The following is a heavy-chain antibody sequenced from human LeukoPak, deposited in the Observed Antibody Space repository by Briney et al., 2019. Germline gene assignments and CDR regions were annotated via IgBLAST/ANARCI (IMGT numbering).Heavy chain of an antibody. D-gene: IGHD2-8*01. J-gene: IGHJ6*03. Sequence: ASVKVSCKASGYTFTSYDINWVRQATGQGLEWMGWINPESGDTNYAQKFQGRVTMTRDTSISTAYMELTRLISDDTAVYYCATDNIVVMTAISNYYYYYMDVWGKGTTVTVSS. CDR2: INPESGDT. CDR1: GYTFTSYD. CDR3: ATDNIVVMTAISNYYYYYMDV. V-gene: IGHV1-2*02.